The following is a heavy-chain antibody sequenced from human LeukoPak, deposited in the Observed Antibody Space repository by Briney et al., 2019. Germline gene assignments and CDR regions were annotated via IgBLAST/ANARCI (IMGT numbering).Heavy chain of an antibody. Sequence: KSGGSLRLSCAASGFTFSSYSMNWVRQAPGKGLEWVSSISIIGGYIFYADSVKGRFTISRDNATNSLYLQMNSLTAEDTALYYCVRDGIRDIPGIITIRYDYWGQGTLVTVSS. D-gene: IGHD3-10*01. CDR2: ISIIGGYI. CDR3: VRDGIRDIPGIITIRYDY. CDR1: GFTFSSYS. J-gene: IGHJ4*02. V-gene: IGHV3-21*04.